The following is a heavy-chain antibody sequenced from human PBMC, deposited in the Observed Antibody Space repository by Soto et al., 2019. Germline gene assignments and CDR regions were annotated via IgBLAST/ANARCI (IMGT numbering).Heavy chain of an antibody. CDR1: GGSVRNYF. V-gene: IGHV4-4*07. J-gene: IGHJ4*02. D-gene: IGHD3-3*01. Sequence: PSETLSLTCSGSGGSVRNYFFNWIRQPAGKGLEWIGRIDNSGSTKYNRSLKSRLTMSADTSRNQFPLKLSSVTAADTAVYYCARGGQDFWSGPFDYWGQGALVTVSS. CDR3: ARGGQDFWSGPFDY. CDR2: IDNSGST.